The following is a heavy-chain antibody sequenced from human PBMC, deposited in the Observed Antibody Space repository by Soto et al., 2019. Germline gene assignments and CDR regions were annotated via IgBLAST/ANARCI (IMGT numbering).Heavy chain of an antibody. CDR3: ARGGSGWSHFDY. D-gene: IGHD6-19*01. Sequence: SETLSLTCSVSGGSISSRSNSWGWIRQPPGKGLEWIGTIYFSASKHYNPSLEGRVAISADTPNNQLSLRLSSVTAADTAVYYCARGGSGWSHFDYWGQGTQVTVSS. CDR2: IYFSASK. J-gene: IGHJ4*02. V-gene: IGHV4-39*01. CDR1: GGSISSRSNS.